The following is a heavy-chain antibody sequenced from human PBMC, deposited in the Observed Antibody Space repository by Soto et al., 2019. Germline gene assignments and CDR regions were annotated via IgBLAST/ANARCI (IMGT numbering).Heavy chain of an antibody. J-gene: IGHJ6*02. D-gene: IGHD3-16*01. CDR2: ISSRSSYI. V-gene: IGHV3-21*01. CDR1: GFTFSIYS. CDR3: ARGDVGDYYGMDV. Sequence: EVQLVESGGGLVKPGGSLRLSCAASGFTFSIYSMNWVRQAPGKGLEWVSSISSRSSYIYYADSVKGRFTISRDNAKNSHDMKVNSLRAEDTAVYYCARGDVGDYYGMDVCVQGTTVTVSS.